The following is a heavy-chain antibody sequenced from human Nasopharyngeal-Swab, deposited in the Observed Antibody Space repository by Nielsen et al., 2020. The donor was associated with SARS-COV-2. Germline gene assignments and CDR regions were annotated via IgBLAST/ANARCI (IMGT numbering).Heavy chain of an antibody. CDR3: ARDADYYGSGSYLGY. CDR1: GFTFSDYY. Sequence: GGSLRLSCAAPGFTFSDYYMSWIRQAPGKGLEWVSYISSSGSTIYYADSVKGRFTISRDNAKNSLYLQMNSLRAEDTAVYYCARDADYYGSGSYLGYWGQGTLVTVSS. J-gene: IGHJ4*02. CDR2: ISSSGSTI. D-gene: IGHD3-10*01. V-gene: IGHV3-11*04.